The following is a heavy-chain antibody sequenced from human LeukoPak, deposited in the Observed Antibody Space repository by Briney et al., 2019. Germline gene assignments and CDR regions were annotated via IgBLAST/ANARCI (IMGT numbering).Heavy chain of an antibody. CDR2: ISSSSSPI. CDR1: GFTFSSYS. D-gene: IGHD3-10*01. V-gene: IGHV3-48*02. J-gene: IGHJ4*02. Sequence: PRGSLRLSCAASGFTFSSYSMNWVRQAPGKGLEWVSYISSSSSPIYYADSVKGRFTVSRDNAKNSLYLQMNSLRDEDTAVYYCARVNRGGSGSSLAFDYWGQRTLVADSS. CDR3: ARVNRGGSGSSLAFDY.